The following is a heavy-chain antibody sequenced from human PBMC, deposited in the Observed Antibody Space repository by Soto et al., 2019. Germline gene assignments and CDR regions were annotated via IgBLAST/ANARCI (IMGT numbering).Heavy chain of an antibody. CDR1: GGTFSSYA. J-gene: IGHJ4*02. V-gene: IGHV1-69*01. CDR2: IIPIFGTA. Sequence: QVQLVQSGAEVKKPGSSVKVSCKASGGTFSSYAISWVRPAPGQGLEWLRGIIPIFGTANYAQKFQGRVTITADESTSTAYMELSSLRSEDTAVYYCASPLTDRSDGYNFKPFYYWGQGTLVTVSS. CDR3: ASPLTDRSDGYNFKPFYY. D-gene: IGHD5-12*01.